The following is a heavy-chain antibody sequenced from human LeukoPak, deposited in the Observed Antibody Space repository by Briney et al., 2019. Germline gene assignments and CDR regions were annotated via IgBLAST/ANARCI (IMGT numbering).Heavy chain of an antibody. CDR2: ISGSGGNT. V-gene: IGHV3-23*01. Sequence: PGGSLRLSCAASGFTFSNYAMSRVRQAPGKGLEWVSIISGSGGNTYYADSVKGRFTISRDNSKNTLYLQMNSLRAEDTAVYYCAKAGRDGYNIDYFDYWGQGTLVTVSS. J-gene: IGHJ4*02. D-gene: IGHD5-24*01. CDR1: GFTFSNYA. CDR3: AKAGRDGYNIDYFDY.